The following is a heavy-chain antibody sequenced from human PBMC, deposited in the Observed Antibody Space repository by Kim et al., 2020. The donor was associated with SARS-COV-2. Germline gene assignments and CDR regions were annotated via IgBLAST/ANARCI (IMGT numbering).Heavy chain of an antibody. CDR2: INHSGST. CDR1: GGSFSGYY. D-gene: IGHD3-10*01. CDR3: ARSSWGWEFWYLDL. Sequence: SETLSLTCAVYGGSFSGYYWSWIRQPPGKGLEWIGEINHSGSTNYNPSLKSRVTISVDTSKNQFSLKLSSVTAADTAVYYCARSSWGWEFWYLDLWGRGTLVTVSS. J-gene: IGHJ2*01. V-gene: IGHV4-34*01.